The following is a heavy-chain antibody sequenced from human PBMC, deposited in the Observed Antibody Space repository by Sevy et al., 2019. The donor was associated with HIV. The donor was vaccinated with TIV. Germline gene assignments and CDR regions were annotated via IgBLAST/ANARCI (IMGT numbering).Heavy chain of an antibody. CDR3: ASGDTAYYYYGMDV. J-gene: IGHJ6*02. CDR2: ISSSGSTI. Sequence: GGSLRLSCAASGFTFSDYYMSWIRQAPGKGLEWVSYISSSGSTIYYADSVKGRVTISRDNAMNSLYLQMNSLRAEDTAVYYCASGDTAYYYYGMDVWGQGTTVTVSS. V-gene: IGHV3-11*01. D-gene: IGHD5-18*01. CDR1: GFTFSDYY.